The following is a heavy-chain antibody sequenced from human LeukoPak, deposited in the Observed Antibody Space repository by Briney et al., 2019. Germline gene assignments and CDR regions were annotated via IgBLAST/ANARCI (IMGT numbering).Heavy chain of an antibody. V-gene: IGHV3-64D*06. CDR3: VKDFGPYGSGSYALDY. J-gene: IGHJ4*02. CDR1: GFTFNNYA. Sequence: GGSLRLSCSASGFTFNNYAMHWVRQAPGKGLEYVSGIRSNGGSKYFVDSVKGRFTISRDNSKSTLYLQMSSLRIEDTTLYYCVKDFGPYGSGSYALDYWGQGTLVTVSS. D-gene: IGHD3-10*01. CDR2: IRSNGGSK.